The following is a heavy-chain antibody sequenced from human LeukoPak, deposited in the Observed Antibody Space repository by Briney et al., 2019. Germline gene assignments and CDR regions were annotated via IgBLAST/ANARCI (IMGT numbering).Heavy chain of an antibody. V-gene: IGHV1-2*02. Sequence: ASVKVSCRASGYTFTGYYMHWVRQAPGQGLEWMGWNNPNSGGTTYAQQFQGRVTMTRDTSISTAYMELSRLRSDDTAMYYCARGEDNWLDPWGQGTLVTVSS. D-gene: IGHD1-26*01. CDR2: NNPNSGGT. CDR3: ARGEDNWLDP. CDR1: GYTFTGYY. J-gene: IGHJ5*02.